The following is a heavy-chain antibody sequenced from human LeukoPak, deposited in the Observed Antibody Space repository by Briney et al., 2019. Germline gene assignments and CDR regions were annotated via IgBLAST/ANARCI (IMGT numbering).Heavy chain of an antibody. CDR2: ISSSSSYI. V-gene: IGHV3-21*01. CDR3: AREDDTRSFDY. CDR1: GFTFSSYS. Sequence: GGSLRLSCAASGFTFSSYSMNWVRQAPGKGLEWVSSISSSSSYIYYADSVKGRFTISRDNAKNSLYLQMNSLRAEDTDVYYCAREDDTRSFDYWGQGTLVTVSS. D-gene: IGHD3-22*01. J-gene: IGHJ4*02.